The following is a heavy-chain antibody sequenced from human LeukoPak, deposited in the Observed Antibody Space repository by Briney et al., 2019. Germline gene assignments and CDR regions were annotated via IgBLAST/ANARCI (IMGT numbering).Heavy chain of an antibody. D-gene: IGHD2/OR15-2a*01. J-gene: IGHJ2*01. CDR1: GDSISGSNYY. V-gene: IGHV4-39*02. CDR2: TFYSGST. CDR3: ARDALDEYTYWYFDL. Sequence: SETLSLTCSVSGDSISGSNYYWAWIRQSPGKGLEWIGSTFYSGSTHYNPSVQSRVTTTVDASKNQLSLKLTSVTAADTAVYYCARDALDEYTYWYFDLWGRGTLVTVSS.